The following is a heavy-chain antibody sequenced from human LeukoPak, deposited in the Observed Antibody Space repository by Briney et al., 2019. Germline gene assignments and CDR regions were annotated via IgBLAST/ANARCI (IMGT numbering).Heavy chain of an antibody. V-gene: IGHV1-8*03. Sequence: ASVKVSCKASGYTFTSYDINWVRQATGQGLEWMGWMNPNSGNTGYAQKFQGRVTITRNTSISTAYMELSSLRSEDTAVYYCARASAQLWSHPFDYWGQGTLVTVSS. CDR1: GYTFTSYD. J-gene: IGHJ4*02. CDR2: MNPNSGNT. CDR3: ARASAQLWSHPFDY. D-gene: IGHD5-18*01.